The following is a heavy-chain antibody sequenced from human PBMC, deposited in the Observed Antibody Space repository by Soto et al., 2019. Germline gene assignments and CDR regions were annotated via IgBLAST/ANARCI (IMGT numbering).Heavy chain of an antibody. Sequence: PETLSLTCTVSGGSMRNYFWTWIRQPPGKGLEWIGYIHYSGTTSFFPSYNPYLRSRVNISEDTSKNQFSLKLLSVTTADTAVYFCAAGEASSRNLAPYYLDFWGQGTLVTVSS. CDR2: IHYSGTT. J-gene: IGHJ4*02. D-gene: IGHD6-13*01. CDR1: GGSMRNYF. V-gene: IGHV4-59*01. CDR3: AAGEASSRNLAPYYLDF.